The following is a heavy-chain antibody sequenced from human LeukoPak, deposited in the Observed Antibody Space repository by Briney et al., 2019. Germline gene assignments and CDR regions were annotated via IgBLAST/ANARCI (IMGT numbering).Heavy chain of an antibody. CDR3: ARTIPNNYYDSSGYYGDAFDI. D-gene: IGHD3-22*01. V-gene: IGHV1-69*05. Sequence: SVKVSCKASGGTFSSYAISWVRQAPGHGLEWMGGIIPTLGTANYAQKFQGRVTITTDESTSTAYMELSSLRSEDTAVYYCARTIPNNYYDSSGYYGDAFDIWGQGTMVTVSS. J-gene: IGHJ3*02. CDR2: IIPTLGTA. CDR1: GGTFSSYA.